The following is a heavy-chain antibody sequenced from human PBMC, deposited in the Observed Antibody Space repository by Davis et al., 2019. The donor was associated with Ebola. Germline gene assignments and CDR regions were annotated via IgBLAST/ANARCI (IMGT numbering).Heavy chain of an antibody. D-gene: IGHD3-9*01. CDR3: AKETRLRDFDWLPFDY. V-gene: IGHV3-30*18. CDR1: GFTFSSYA. J-gene: IGHJ4*02. Sequence: PGGSLRLSCAASGFTFSSYAMSWVRQAPGKGLEWVAVISYDGSNKYYADSVKGRFTISRDNSKNTLYLQMNSLRAEDTAVYYCAKETRLRDFDWLPFDYWGQGTLVTVSS. CDR2: ISYDGSNK.